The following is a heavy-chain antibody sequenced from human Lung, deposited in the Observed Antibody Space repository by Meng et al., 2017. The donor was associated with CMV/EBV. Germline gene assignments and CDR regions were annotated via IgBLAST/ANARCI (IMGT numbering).Heavy chain of an antibody. CDR3: ARHRDSSVHYFGWFDP. V-gene: IGHV4-39*01. J-gene: IGHJ5*02. Sequence: SXTLSLXCTVSGGPISSSDYYWGWIRQPPGKGLEWIGTIFYRGNTYYNPSLKSRVTISVDTSKNQFSLKLSSVTAADTAVYYCARHRDSSVHYFGWFDPWGQGTLVTFSS. CDR1: GGPISSSDYY. CDR2: IFYRGNT. D-gene: IGHD3-22*01.